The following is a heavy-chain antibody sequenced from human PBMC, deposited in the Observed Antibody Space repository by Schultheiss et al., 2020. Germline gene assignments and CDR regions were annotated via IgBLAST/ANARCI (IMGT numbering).Heavy chain of an antibody. CDR2: IYTSGST. CDR3: ASFFSGYLDAFDI. J-gene: IGHJ3*02. V-gene: IGHV4-61*02. D-gene: IGHD3-3*01. Sequence: SETLSLTCTVSGGSISSGSYYWSWIRQPAGKGLEWIGRIYTSGSTNYNPSLKSRVTISVDTSKNQFSLKLSSVTAADTAVYYCASFFSGYLDAFDIWGQGTMVTVSS. CDR1: GGSISSGSYY.